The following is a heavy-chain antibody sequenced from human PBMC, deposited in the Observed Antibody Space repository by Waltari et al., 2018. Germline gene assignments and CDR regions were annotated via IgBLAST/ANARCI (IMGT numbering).Heavy chain of an antibody. CDR3: LKKNDEVYDRNGLVYDAFDV. D-gene: IGHD3-22*01. CDR1: GIPFNAHA. J-gene: IGHJ3*01. CDR2: INWNSDSI. V-gene: IGHV3-9*01. Sequence: EVQLVDSGGGLVHPGGSRRLSVSASGIPFNAHALPWFPTAPGKGLEWVAGINWNSDSIGYGDSVKGRFTISRDNARNSLYLQMKSLTTEDTAVYYCLKKNDEVYDRNGLVYDAFDVWGQGTMVTVST.